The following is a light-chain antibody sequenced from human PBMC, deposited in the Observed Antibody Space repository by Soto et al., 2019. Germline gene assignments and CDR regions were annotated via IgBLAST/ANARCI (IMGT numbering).Light chain of an antibody. V-gene: IGKV3-20*01. CDR1: ESISGNY. Sequence: EIVLTQSPGSLSLSPGDTVTLSCRASESISGNYLAWYQQQPGQAPRLLIYGTSNRATGIPDRFSGSGSGTDFGLTLSRLEPQDFALYCCQRYGHSLSLTFGQGTRLDIK. CDR3: QRYGHSLSLT. J-gene: IGKJ5*01. CDR2: GTS.